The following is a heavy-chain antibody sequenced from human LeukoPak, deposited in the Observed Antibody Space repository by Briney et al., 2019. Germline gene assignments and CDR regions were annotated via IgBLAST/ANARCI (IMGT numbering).Heavy chain of an antibody. CDR2: MNPSSGYT. CDR1: GYTFTSYD. J-gene: IGHJ5*02. Sequence: ASVKVSCKASGYTFTSYDINWLRQVPGQGLEWMGWMNPSSGYTGYAQKFEGRVTMTRDTSISTAYLELTSLTSDDTAVYYCARNPQESGWFDPWGQGTQVIVSS. CDR3: ARNPQESGWFDP. D-gene: IGHD3-10*01. V-gene: IGHV1-8*01.